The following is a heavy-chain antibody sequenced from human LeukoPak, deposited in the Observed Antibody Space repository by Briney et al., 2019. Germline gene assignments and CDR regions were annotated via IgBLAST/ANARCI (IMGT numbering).Heavy chain of an antibody. D-gene: IGHD3-22*01. CDR1: GGSFSGYY. Sequence: SETLSLTCAVYGGSFSGYYWSWIRQPPGKGLEWIGEINHSGSTNYNPSLKSRVTISVDTSKNQFSLKLSSVTAADTAVYYCARGTRRTTYYYDSSGLRTAFDIWGQGTMVTVSS. CDR3: ARGTRRTTYYYDSSGLRTAFDI. CDR2: INHSGST. V-gene: IGHV4-34*01. J-gene: IGHJ3*02.